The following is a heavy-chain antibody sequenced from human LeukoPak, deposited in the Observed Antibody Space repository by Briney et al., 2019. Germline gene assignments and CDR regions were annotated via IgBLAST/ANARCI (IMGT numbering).Heavy chain of an antibody. CDR1: AFTFDDYA. V-gene: IGHV3-43*02. J-gene: IGHJ3*02. CDR3: AKDLLYYWYDAFDI. CDR2: ISGDGGST. D-gene: IGHD2-8*02. Sequence: GGSLRLSCAASAFTFDDYAMHWVRQAPGKGLEWVSLISGDGGSTYYADSVKGRFTISRDNSKNSLYLQMNSLRTEDTALYYCAKDLLYYWYDAFDIWGQGTMVTVSS.